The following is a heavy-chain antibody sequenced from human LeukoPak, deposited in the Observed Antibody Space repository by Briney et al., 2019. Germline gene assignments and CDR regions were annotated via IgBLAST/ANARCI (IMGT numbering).Heavy chain of an antibody. J-gene: IGHJ4*02. CDR3: AKTTRLVGAYYFDY. Sequence: GGSLKLSCAASGFTFSSYAMSWVRQAPGKGLEWVSAISGSGGSTYYADSVKGRSTISRDNSKNTLYLQMNSLRAEDTAVYYCAKTTRLVGAYYFDYWGQGTLVTVSS. CDR2: ISGSGGST. V-gene: IGHV3-23*01. CDR1: GFTFSSYA. D-gene: IGHD1-26*01.